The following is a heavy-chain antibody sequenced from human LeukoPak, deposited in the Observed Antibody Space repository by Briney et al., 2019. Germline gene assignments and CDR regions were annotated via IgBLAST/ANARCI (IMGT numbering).Heavy chain of an antibody. CDR3: ARARGVVIPTAEGCRYYFDY. V-gene: IGHV3-7*04. CDR1: GFTFSTYW. CDR2: IKQDGSGK. Sequence: GGSLRLSCAAPGFTFSTYWMSWVRQAPGKGLEWVANIKQDGSGKYYVDSVKGRFTISRDNAKNSLYLQMNSLRAEATAVYYCARARGVVIPTAEGCRYYFDYWGQGTLVTVSS. J-gene: IGHJ4*02. D-gene: IGHD2-2*01.